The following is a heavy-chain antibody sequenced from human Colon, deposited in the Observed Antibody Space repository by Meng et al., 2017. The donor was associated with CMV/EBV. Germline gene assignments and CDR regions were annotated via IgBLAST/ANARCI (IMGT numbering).Heavy chain of an antibody. V-gene: IGHV5-51*01. CDR1: GYSFTSYW. CDR3: ATFRHCRSPACFRNFQY. J-gene: IGHJ1*01. Sequence: GGSLRLSCKGSGYSFTSYWIGWVRQMPGKGLEWMGIIYPGDSDTRYSPSFQGQVTISADKSISTAYLQWSSLKASDTAMYYCATFRHCRSPACFRNFQYWGQGTRVTVSS. D-gene: IGHD2-2*01. CDR2: IYPGDSDT.